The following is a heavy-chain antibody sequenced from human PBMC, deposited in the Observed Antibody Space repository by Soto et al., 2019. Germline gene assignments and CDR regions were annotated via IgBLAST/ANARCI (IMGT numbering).Heavy chain of an antibody. CDR3: TRLYCGGDCDFDS. Sequence: EVQLVESGGGLVQPGGSLKLSCAASGFTFSGSAMHWVRQASGKGLEWVGRIRDKANSYATAYTASVKGRFTISRDAXKNTAYLQMNSLKTEDTAVYYCTRLYCGGDCDFDSWGQGTLVTVSS. D-gene: IGHD2-21*02. CDR1: GFTFSGSA. V-gene: IGHV3-73*02. CDR2: IRDKANSYAT. J-gene: IGHJ4*02.